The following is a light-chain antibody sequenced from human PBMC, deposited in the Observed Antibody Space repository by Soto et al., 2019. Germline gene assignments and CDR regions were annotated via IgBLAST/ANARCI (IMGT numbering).Light chain of an antibody. CDR3: QQYNTWPYT. CDR1: QSIGSN. V-gene: IGKV3-15*01. CDR2: GAS. Sequence: EIVMTQSPATLSVSPGERVTLSCRASQSIGSNLAWYQQKPGQAPRLLIYGASTRATGVPARFSGSGAEFTLTISSLQSEDFAVYYCQQYNTWPYTFGQGTKLEIK. J-gene: IGKJ2*01.